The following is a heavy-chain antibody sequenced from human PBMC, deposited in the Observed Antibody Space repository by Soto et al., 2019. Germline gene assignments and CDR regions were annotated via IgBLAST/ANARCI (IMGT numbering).Heavy chain of an antibody. V-gene: IGHV4-34*01. CDR3: ARGLFWQQLVLTNWFGP. Sequence: PSETLSLTCAVYGGSFSGYYWSWIRQPPGKGLEWIGEINHSGSTNYNPSLKSRVTISVDTSKNQFSLKLSSVTAADTAVYYCARGLFWQQLVLTNWFGPWGQGTLVTVSS. D-gene: IGHD6-13*01. CDR2: INHSGST. CDR1: GGSFSGYY. J-gene: IGHJ5*02.